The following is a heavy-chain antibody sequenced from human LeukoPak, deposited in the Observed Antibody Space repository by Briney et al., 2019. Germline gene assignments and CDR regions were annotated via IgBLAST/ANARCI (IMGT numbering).Heavy chain of an antibody. J-gene: IGHJ4*02. CDR3: AKDLTYYYDSTGYYFDY. D-gene: IGHD3-22*01. CDR1: GFTFSSYA. Sequence: GGSLRLSCAASGFTFSSYAMSWVRQAPGKGLELVSGISGSGGTTYYADSVKGRFTISRDNSKNTLYLQLNSLRAEDTAIYYCAKDLTYYYDSTGYYFDYWGQGTLVTVSS. V-gene: IGHV3-23*01. CDR2: ISGSGGTT.